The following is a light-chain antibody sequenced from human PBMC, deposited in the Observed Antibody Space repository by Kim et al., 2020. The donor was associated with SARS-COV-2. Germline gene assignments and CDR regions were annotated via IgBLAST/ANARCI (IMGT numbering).Light chain of an antibody. CDR3: QAWDSSTASYV. CDR1: KLGDKY. Sequence: SPGQTASITCSGDKLGDKYACWYQQKPGQSPVLVIYQDSKRPSGIPERFSGSNSGNTATLTISGTQAMDEDDYYCQAWDSSTASYVFGTGTKVTVL. J-gene: IGLJ1*01. CDR2: QDS. V-gene: IGLV3-1*01.